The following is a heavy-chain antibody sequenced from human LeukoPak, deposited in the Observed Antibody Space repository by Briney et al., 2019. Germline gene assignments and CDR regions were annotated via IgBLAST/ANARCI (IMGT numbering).Heavy chain of an antibody. D-gene: IGHD4-17*01. V-gene: IGHV3-30*03. CDR2: ISYDGSNK. CDR1: GFTFSSYG. J-gene: IGHJ1*01. Sequence: GGSLRLSCAASGFTFSSYGMHWVRQAPGKGLEWVAVISYDGSNKYYADSVKGRFTISRDNSKNTLYLQMNSLRAEDTAVYYCARDYGDYVDYFQHWGQGTLVTVSS. CDR3: ARDYGDYVDYFQH.